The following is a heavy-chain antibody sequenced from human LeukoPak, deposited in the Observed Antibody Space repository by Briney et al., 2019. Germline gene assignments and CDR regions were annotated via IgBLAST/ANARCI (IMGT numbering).Heavy chain of an antibody. CDR2: FDNSGSA. CDR3: AREKMYFYDSTGYSVFDY. CDR1: GGSIRSHS. V-gene: IGHV4-59*11. D-gene: IGHD3-22*01. Sequence: PPETLSLTCTVSGGSIRSHSWAWIRQPPGKALEWVGYFDNSGSADYNPSLKSRVTISVDTSKSQFSLKLTSATAADTAVYYCAREKMYFYDSTGYSVFDYWGQGTLVTVSS. J-gene: IGHJ4*02.